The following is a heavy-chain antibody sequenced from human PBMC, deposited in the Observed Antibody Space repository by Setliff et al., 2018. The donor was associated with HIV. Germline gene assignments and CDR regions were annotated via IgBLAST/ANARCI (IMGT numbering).Heavy chain of an antibody. Sequence: LSLTCNVSGDSISTSTYYWGWVRQSSGKGLEWIGSIAYSGSTTYSPSLRSRVTISVDTSKNQFSLRLSSVTAADTAVYYCARRGFWSDGRAFDIWGQGTMVTVSS. D-gene: IGHD3-3*01. CDR2: IAYSGST. V-gene: IGHV4-39*01. J-gene: IGHJ3*02. CDR3: ARRGFWSDGRAFDI. CDR1: GDSISTSTYY.